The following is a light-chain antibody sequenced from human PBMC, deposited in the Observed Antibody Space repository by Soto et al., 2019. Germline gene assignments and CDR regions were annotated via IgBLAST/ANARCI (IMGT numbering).Light chain of an antibody. CDR1: SCNIGAGYD. J-gene: IGLJ2*01. V-gene: IGLV1-40*01. CDR2: ADN. CDR3: QSYDTSLSGVI. Sequence: QSALTQTPSVSGAPGQKITMSCTRSSCNIGAGYDVHWYQQVPGAAPRLLIYADNNRPSGVPDRFSASKSGTSASLAITGLQGEDEANYYCQSYDTSLSGVIFGAGTKLTVL.